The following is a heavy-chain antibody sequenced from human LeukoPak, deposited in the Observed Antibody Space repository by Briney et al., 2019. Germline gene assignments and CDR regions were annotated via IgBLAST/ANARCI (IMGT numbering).Heavy chain of an antibody. CDR2: IKQDGSEK. J-gene: IGHJ5*02. Sequence: GGSLRLSCAASGFTVTSNYMSWVRQAPGKGLEWVANIKQDGSEKYYVDSVKGRFTISRDNAKNSLYLQMNSLRAEDTAVYYCARELNYYDSSGYYPLYNWFDPWGQGTLVTVSS. D-gene: IGHD3-22*01. CDR1: GFTVTSNY. V-gene: IGHV3-7*01. CDR3: ARELNYYDSSGYYPLYNWFDP.